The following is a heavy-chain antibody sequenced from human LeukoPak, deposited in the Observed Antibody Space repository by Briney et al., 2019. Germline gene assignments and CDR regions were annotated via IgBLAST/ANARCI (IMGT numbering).Heavy chain of an antibody. CDR2: ISYDGSNK. Sequence: GGSLRLSCAASGFTFSSYAMHWVRQAPGKGLEWVAVISYDGSNKYYADSVKGRFTISRDNSKNTLYLQMNSLRAEDTAVYYCAKMRGGGLNYWGQGTLVTVSS. V-gene: IGHV3-30-3*02. J-gene: IGHJ4*02. D-gene: IGHD3-10*01. CDR3: AKMRGGGLNY. CDR1: GFTFSSYA.